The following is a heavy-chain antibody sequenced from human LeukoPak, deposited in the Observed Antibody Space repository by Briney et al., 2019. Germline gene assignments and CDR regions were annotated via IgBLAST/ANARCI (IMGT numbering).Heavy chain of an antibody. V-gene: IGHV3-23*01. CDR1: GFTFSSYA. D-gene: IGHD3-16*01. CDR2: LRGNGDA. Sequence: PGGSLRLSCVASGFTFSSYAMSWVRETPARGLEWVSSLRGNGDAFYADSVKGRFTLSRDESRNTVYLRLNKLRVEDTAIYYCAKASWVSTADAVLWGQGTVVTVSS. J-gene: IGHJ4*02. CDR3: AKASWVSTADAVL.